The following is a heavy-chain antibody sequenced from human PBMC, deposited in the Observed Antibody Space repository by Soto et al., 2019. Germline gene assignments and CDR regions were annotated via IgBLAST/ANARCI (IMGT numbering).Heavy chain of an antibody. Sequence: PGESLKISCKATGYSFTNYWIGWVRQMPGKGLAWKGTIYPGDSDTRFGPAFEGQVTISADKSITTAYLQWSSLKASDTAVYFCARRRYYCTSEIWLAHHYYTLDDWGQGSTVTVSS. CDR2: IYPGDSDT. CDR1: GYSFTNYW. CDR3: ARRRYYCTSEIWLAHHYYTLDD. D-gene: IGHD2-8*02. J-gene: IGHJ6*02. V-gene: IGHV5-51*01.